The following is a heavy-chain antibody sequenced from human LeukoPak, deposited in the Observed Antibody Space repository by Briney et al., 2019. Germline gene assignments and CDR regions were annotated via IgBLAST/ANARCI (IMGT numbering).Heavy chain of an antibody. CDR1: GYTFTDYY. Sequence: ASVKVSCKASGYTFTDYYIHWVRQAPGQGLEWMGWIIPNSGGTNYAQRFQGRVTLTRDTSISTIYMELSGLRSDDTAVYYCARSFRDYFDAFDIWGQGTMVTVSS. D-gene: IGHD3-10*01. CDR3: ARSFRDYFDAFDI. CDR2: IIPNSGGT. V-gene: IGHV1-2*02. J-gene: IGHJ3*02.